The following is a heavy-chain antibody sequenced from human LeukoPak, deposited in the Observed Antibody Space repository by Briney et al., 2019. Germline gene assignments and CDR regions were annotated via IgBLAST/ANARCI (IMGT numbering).Heavy chain of an antibody. CDR2: IYCSGST. D-gene: IGHD6-13*01. Sequence: SETLSLTCTVSGGSISSHYWSWIRQPPGKGLEWIGYIYCSGSTNYNPSLKSRVTISVDTSKNQFSLKLSSVTAADTAVYYCAREGIGYSSSWPYFDYWGQGTLVTVSS. CDR3: AREGIGYSSSWPYFDY. CDR1: GGSISSHY. J-gene: IGHJ4*02. V-gene: IGHV4-59*11.